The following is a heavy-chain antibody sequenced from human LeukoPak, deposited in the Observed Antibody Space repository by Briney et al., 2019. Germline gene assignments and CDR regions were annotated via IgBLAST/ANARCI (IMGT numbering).Heavy chain of an antibody. CDR1: GGSISSYY. CDR3: ARGGEFEPWTREETAWFDP. J-gene: IGHJ5*02. CDR2: IYTSGST. Sequence: SETLSLTCTVSGGSISSYYWSWIRQPAGKGLEWIGRIYTSGSTNYNPSLKSRVTMSVDTSKNQFSLKLSPVTAADTAVYYCARGGEFEPWTREETAWFDPWGQGTLVTVSS. V-gene: IGHV4-4*07. D-gene: IGHD3-16*01.